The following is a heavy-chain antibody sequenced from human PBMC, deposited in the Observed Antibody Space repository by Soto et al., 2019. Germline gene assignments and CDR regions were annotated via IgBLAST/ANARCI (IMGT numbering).Heavy chain of an antibody. Sequence: EVQLVESGGGLVQPGRSLRLSCAASGFTFDDYAMHWVRQAPGKGLEWVSGISWNSGSIGYADSVKGRFTISRDNAKNSLYLQMNSLRAEDTALYYCAKDMRYSYGYYFDYWGQGTLVTVSS. D-gene: IGHD5-18*01. CDR3: AKDMRYSYGYYFDY. V-gene: IGHV3-9*01. CDR2: ISWNSGSI. CDR1: GFTFDDYA. J-gene: IGHJ4*02.